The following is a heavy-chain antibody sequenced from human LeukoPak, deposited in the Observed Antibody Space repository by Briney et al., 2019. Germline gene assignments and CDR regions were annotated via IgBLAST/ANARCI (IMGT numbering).Heavy chain of an antibody. CDR3: ARHSYGLDRFDP. Sequence: SETLSLTCAVSGYSISSGYYWGWIRQPPGKGLEWIGSIYHSGSTYYNPSLKSRVTISVGTSKNQFSLKLSSVTAADTAVYYCARHSYGLDRFDPWGQGTLVTVSS. CDR2: IYHSGST. D-gene: IGHD5-18*01. J-gene: IGHJ5*02. V-gene: IGHV4-38-2*01. CDR1: GYSISSGYY.